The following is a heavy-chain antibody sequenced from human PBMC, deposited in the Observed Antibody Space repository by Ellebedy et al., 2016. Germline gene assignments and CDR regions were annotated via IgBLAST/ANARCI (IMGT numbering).Heavy chain of an antibody. V-gene: IGHV3-23*01. CDR2: MRGDGAKT. CDR3: RQGHYANY. Sequence: GESLKISXAPSGFTFRNFFMGWVRQAPGKGLEWVSTMRGDGAKTHLADSVKGRFTMSRDIPKNTVYLQMNRLRAEDTAVYYCRQGHYANYWGQGTLVTVSS. J-gene: IGHJ4*02. D-gene: IGHD4-17*01. CDR1: GFTFRNFF.